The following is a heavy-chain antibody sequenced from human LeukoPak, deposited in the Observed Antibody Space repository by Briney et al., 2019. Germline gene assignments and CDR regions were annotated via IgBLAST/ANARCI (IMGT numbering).Heavy chain of an antibody. CDR1: GFAFSSYA. J-gene: IGHJ5*02. CDR3: ARPLSPTDSMVINP. Sequence: QSGGSLRLSCAASGFAFSSYAMSWVRQAPGKGLEWVAVISYDGSNKYYADSVKGRFTISRDNSKNTLYLQMNSLRAEDTAVYYCARPLSPTDSMVINPWGQGTLVTVSS. V-gene: IGHV3-30*01. D-gene: IGHD5-18*01. CDR2: ISYDGSNK.